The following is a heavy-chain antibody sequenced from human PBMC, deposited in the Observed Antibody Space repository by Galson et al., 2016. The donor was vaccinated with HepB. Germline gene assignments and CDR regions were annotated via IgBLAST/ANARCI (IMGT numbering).Heavy chain of an antibody. CDR1: GYTFTTYF. J-gene: IGHJ3*02. CDR3: ARGLYDSSSVGANAFDI. CDR2: INPSSGSP. D-gene: IGHD3-22*01. Sequence: SVKVSCKASGYTFTTYFMHWVRQAPGQGLEWMGIINPSSGSPNYAQKFQGRVTMTRDTSTSTLYMELSSLRYEDTAVYYCARGLYDSSSVGANAFDIWGQGTMVTVSS. V-gene: IGHV1-46*01.